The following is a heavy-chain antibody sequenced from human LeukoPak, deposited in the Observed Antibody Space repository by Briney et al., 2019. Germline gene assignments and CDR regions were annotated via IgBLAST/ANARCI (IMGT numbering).Heavy chain of an antibody. CDR1: GGSISGSSYY. CDR3: PRHYGP. D-gene: IGHD3-10*01. Sequence: SETLSLTCTVSGGSISGSSYYWGWIRQPPGKGLEWIGSIYYSGSTYYNPSLKSRVPLSVAPSTTQFSLKLNSLTVTDPAVYYSPRHYGPWGQGTLFTVSS. J-gene: IGHJ5*02. V-gene: IGHV4-39*01. CDR2: IYYSGST.